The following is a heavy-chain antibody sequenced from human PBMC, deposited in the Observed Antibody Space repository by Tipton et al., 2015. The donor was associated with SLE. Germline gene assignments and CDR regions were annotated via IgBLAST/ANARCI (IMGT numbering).Heavy chain of an antibody. Sequence: SLRLSCAASGFSFSTQNMHWVRQAPGKGLEWVGTIWYDGGGEHYADSVKGRFTISRDNTKNSLYMEMNSLRAEDTAVYYCARDSSSSSDSTGWGSLGLWGRGTLVNVSS. J-gene: IGHJ2*01. CDR1: GFSFSTQN. D-gene: IGHD2-8*02. V-gene: IGHV3-33*01. CDR3: ARDSSSSSDSTGWGSLGL. CDR2: IWYDGGGE.